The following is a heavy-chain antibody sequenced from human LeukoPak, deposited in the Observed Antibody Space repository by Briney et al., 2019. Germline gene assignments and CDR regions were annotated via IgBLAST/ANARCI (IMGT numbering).Heavy chain of an antibody. D-gene: IGHD3-22*01. Sequence: GSLRLSCVASGFNFGHNGMHWVRQAPGKGLEWLTVITYDGATTNYVDTVKGRFTISRDNSKNTVYLQMNSLRAEDTAVYYCAKDRGTITMTQDVWGQGTMITVSS. J-gene: IGHJ3*01. CDR2: ITYDGATT. V-gene: IGHV3-30*18. CDR3: AKDRGTITMTQDV. CDR1: GFNFGHNG.